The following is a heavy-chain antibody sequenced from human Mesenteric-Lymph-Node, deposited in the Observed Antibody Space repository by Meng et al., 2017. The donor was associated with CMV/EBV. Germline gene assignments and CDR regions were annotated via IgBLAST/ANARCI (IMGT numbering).Heavy chain of an antibody. CDR3: AHTREINWFDP. D-gene: IGHD1-26*01. CDR2: IYWDDDK. J-gene: IGHJ5*02. Sequence: FTFSGFSLSTSGVGVGCIRQPPGKALEWLALIYWDDDKRYSPSLKSRLTITKDTSKNQVVLTMTNMDPVDTATYYCAHTREINWFDPWGQGTLVTVSS. V-gene: IGHV2-5*02. CDR1: GFSLSTSGVG.